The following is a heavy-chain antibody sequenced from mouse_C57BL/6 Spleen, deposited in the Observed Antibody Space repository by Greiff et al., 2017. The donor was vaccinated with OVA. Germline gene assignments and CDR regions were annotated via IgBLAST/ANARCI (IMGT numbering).Heavy chain of an antibody. Sequence: QVQLQQSGPGILQPSQTLSLTCSFSGFSLSTFGMGVGWIRQPSGKGLEWLAHIWWDDDTYYNPALKSRLTISKETSKNQVFLKIANVDTADTATYYCARKGADYSNYAMDDWGQGTSVTVAS. V-gene: IGHV8-8*01. J-gene: IGHJ4*01. CDR3: ARKGADYSNYAMDD. D-gene: IGHD2-5*01. CDR1: GFSLSTFGMG. CDR2: IWWDDDT.